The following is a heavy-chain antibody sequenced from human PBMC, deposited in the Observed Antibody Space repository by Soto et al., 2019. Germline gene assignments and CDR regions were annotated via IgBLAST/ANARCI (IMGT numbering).Heavy chain of an antibody. D-gene: IGHD3-10*01. Sequence: SETLSLTCTVSGGSISSGDYYWSWIRQPPGKGLEWIGYIYYSGSTYYNPSLKRRVTISVDTSKNQFSLKLSCVTGADTAVYYCARVSGSQKGYYFDYWGQGTLVTVSS. V-gene: IGHV4-30-4*01. CDR1: GGSISSGDYY. CDR2: IYYSGST. J-gene: IGHJ4*02. CDR3: ARVSGSQKGYYFDY.